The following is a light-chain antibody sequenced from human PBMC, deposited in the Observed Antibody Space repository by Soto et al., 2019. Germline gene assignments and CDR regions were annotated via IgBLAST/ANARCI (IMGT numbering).Light chain of an antibody. CDR3: AAWDDSLNGWV. CDR1: SSNIGGNT. Sequence: QSVLTQPPSASGTPGQRVTNSCSGSSSNIGGNTVNWYQQLPGTAPKLLIYGTNQRPSGVPDRFSGSRSGTSASLAISGLQSEDEADYYCAAWDDSLNGWVFGGGTKLTVL. V-gene: IGLV1-44*01. J-gene: IGLJ3*02. CDR2: GTN.